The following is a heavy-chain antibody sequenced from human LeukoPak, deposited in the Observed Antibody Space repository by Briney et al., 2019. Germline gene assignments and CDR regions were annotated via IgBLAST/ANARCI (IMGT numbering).Heavy chain of an antibody. CDR1: GFTFSSYS. V-gene: IGHV3-48*04. D-gene: IGHD3-10*01. CDR3: ARDPMVRGDITDY. Sequence: QAGGSLRLSCAASGFTFSSYSMNWVRQAPGKGLEWVSYISSSSSTIYYADSVKGRFTISRDNAKNSLYLQMNSLRAEDTAVYYCARDPMVRGDITDYWGQGTLVTVSS. J-gene: IGHJ4*02. CDR2: ISSSSSTI.